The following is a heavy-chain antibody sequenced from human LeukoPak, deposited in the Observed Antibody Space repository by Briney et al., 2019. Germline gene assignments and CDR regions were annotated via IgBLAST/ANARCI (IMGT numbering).Heavy chain of an antibody. CDR2: IQAKAYGGAT. D-gene: IGHD2-2*01. CDR3: TRAPHPRCSSSGCYLDY. J-gene: IGHJ4*02. Sequence: HPGGSLRLSCSTSGFTFGDYAMSWVRQAPGKGLEWVGFIQAKAYGGATKYAASVNGRLSISRDDSQSIANLQMNDLKTEDTAVYYCTRAPHPRCSSSGCYLDYWGQGILVTVSS. V-gene: IGHV3-49*04. CDR1: GFTFGDYA.